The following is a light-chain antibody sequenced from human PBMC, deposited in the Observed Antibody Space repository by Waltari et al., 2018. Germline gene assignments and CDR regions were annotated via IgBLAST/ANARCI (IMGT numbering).Light chain of an antibody. J-gene: IGLJ3*02. CDR2: VVS. Sequence: QSALTQPASVSGSPGQSITISCTGTSSYIGGYKYVSWYQQHPGKAPKLMIYVVSNRPSGVSNRFSGSKSGSTASLTISGLQSEDEADYYCSSYMNSSLVFGAGTKVTVL. CDR3: SSYMNSSLV. CDR1: SSYIGGYKY. V-gene: IGLV2-14*01.